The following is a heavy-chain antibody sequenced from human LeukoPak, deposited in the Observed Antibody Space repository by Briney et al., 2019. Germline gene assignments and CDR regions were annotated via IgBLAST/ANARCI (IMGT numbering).Heavy chain of an antibody. V-gene: IGHV4-61*03. D-gene: IGHD2-21*01. CDR1: GGSISSSSYY. J-gene: IGHJ5*02. Sequence: PSETLSLTCTVSGGSISSSSYYWSWIRQPPGKGLEWIGYISYSGSTNYNPSLRSRVTISVDTSENHFSLKVTSVTAADTAVYYCARDRDYVGGFDPWGQGILVTVSS. CDR3: ARDRDYVGGFDP. CDR2: ISYSGST.